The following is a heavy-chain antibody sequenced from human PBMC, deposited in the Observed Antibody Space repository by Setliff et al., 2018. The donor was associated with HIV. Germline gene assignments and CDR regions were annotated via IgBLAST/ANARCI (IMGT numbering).Heavy chain of an antibody. V-gene: IGHV1-8*02. D-gene: IGHD4-17*01. Sequence: SVKVSCKASGYTFVSYDINWVRQATGQGLEWMGWMNPNNGNTGYSQKFQGRVTMTRNTSISTAYMELSSLRSEDTAVYYCARFLDRDYGDYRTYYFDFWGQGTLVTVSS. CDR1: GYTFVSYD. J-gene: IGHJ4*02. CDR2: MNPNNGNT. CDR3: ARFLDRDYGDYRTYYFDF.